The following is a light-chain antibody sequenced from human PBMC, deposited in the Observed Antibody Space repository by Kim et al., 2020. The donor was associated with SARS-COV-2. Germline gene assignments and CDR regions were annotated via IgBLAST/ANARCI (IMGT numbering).Light chain of an antibody. CDR3: QQYNSYSRV. CDR2: KAS. Sequence: DIQMTQSPSTLSASVGDRVTITCRASQSISSWLAWYQQKPGKAPKLLIYKASSLESGVPSRFSGSGSGTELTLTISSLQPDDFATYYCQQYNSYSRVFGGGTKVDIK. V-gene: IGKV1-5*03. J-gene: IGKJ4*01. CDR1: QSISSW.